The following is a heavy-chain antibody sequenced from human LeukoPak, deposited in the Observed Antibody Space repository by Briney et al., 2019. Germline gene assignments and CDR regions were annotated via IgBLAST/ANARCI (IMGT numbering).Heavy chain of an antibody. CDR1: GYTFTGYY. D-gene: IGHD3-10*01. J-gene: IGHJ5*02. CDR2: INPNSGGT. V-gene: IGHV1-2*02. Sequence: ASVKVSCKASGYTFTGYYMHWVRQAPRQGLEWMGWINPNSGGTNYAQKFQGRVTMTRDTSISTAYMELSRLRSDDTAVYYCARDGGVLLWFGELSWFDPWGQGTLVTVSS. CDR3: ARDGGVLLWFGELSWFDP.